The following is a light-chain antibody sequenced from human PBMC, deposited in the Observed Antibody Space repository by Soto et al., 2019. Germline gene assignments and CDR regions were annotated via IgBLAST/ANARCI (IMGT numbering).Light chain of an antibody. J-gene: IGKJ1*01. CDR3: QKYNIAPSWT. CDR1: QTISSW. CDR2: KAS. Sequence: DIQMTQSPSTLSGSVGDRVTITCRASQTISSWLAWYQQKPGKAPKLLIYKASTLKSGVPSRFSGSGSGTEFTLTISSLQPEDVATYYCQKYNIAPSWTSGQGTKVDIK. V-gene: IGKV1-5*03.